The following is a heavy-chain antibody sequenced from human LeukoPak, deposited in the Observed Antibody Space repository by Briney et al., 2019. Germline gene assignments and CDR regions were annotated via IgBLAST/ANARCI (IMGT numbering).Heavy chain of an antibody. V-gene: IGHV1-2*06. CDR1: GYTFTGYY. J-gene: IGHJ4*02. CDR2: INPNSGGT. CDR3: ARDRGSRGYFDY. D-gene: IGHD5-24*01. Sequence: ASVKVSCKASGYTFTGYYMHWVRQAPGQGLEWMGRINPNSGGTNYAQKFQGRVTMTRDTSISTAYMELSRLRSDDTAVYYCARDRGSRGYFDYWGQGTLVTVSP.